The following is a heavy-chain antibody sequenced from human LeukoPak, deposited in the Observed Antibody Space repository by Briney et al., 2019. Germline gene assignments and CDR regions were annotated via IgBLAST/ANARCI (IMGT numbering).Heavy chain of an antibody. V-gene: IGHV4-61*02. Sequence: SETLSLTCTVSGGSISSDSYYWSWIGQPAGKGLEWIGRIYTSGSTNYNPSLKSRVTISVDTSKNQFSLKLSSVTAADTAVYYCARYPTYDSSGRHYWGQGTLVTVSS. CDR3: ARYPTYDSSGRHY. J-gene: IGHJ4*02. D-gene: IGHD3-22*01. CDR1: GGSISSDSYY. CDR2: IYTSGST.